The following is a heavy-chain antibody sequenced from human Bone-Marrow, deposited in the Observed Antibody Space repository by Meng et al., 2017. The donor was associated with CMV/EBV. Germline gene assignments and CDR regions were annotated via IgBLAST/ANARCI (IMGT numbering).Heavy chain of an antibody. CDR3: ARVSGSYYYFGLDV. CDR1: GFSVSSDY. D-gene: IGHD1-26*01. V-gene: IGHV3-53*01. J-gene: IGHJ6*02. CDR2: IYPAGST. Sequence: GGSLRLSCAVSGFSVSSDYMNWVRQAPGKGLEWVSVIYPAGSTYYADSVKGRFTISRDSSKNTLQLQMNSLRAEDTAVYYCARVSGSYYYFGLDVWGQGTTVTVSS.